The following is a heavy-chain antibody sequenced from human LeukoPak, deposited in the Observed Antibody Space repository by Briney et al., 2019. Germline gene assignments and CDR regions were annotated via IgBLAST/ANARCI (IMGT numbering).Heavy chain of an antibody. V-gene: IGHV3-48*01. J-gene: IGHJ4*02. D-gene: IGHD2-21*01. CDR3: VREGYFVFDF. CDR1: GFTFSSYS. Sequence: GGSLRLSCAASGFTFSSYSMNWVRQAPGKGLEWVSYISSSSTIYYADSVKGRFTISRDNAKNSLYLQMNSLRVEDTAVYYCVREGYFVFDFWSQGALVTVSS. CDR2: ISSSSTI.